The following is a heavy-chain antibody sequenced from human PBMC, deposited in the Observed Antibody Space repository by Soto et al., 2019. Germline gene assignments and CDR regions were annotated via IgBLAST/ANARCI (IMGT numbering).Heavy chain of an antibody. V-gene: IGHV3-33*06. CDR3: AKKNYDFWSGYDHFDY. J-gene: IGHJ4*02. Sequence: PGGSLRLSCAASGFTFSSYGMHWVRQAPGKGLEWVAVIWYDGSNKYYADSVKGRFTISRDNSKNTLYLQMNSLRAEDTAVYYCAKKNYDFWSGYDHFDYWGQGTLVTVSS. CDR2: IWYDGSNK. D-gene: IGHD3-3*01. CDR1: GFTFSSYG.